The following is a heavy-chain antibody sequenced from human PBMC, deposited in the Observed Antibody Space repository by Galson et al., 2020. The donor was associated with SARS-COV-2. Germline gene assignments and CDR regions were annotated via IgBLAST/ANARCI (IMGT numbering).Heavy chain of an antibody. D-gene: IGHD3-16*01. CDR1: GFTFSSYG. CDR2: IWYDGSNK. V-gene: IGHV3-33*01. CDR3: ARDMITFGGVMDRDY. J-gene: IGHJ4*02. Sequence: QLGESLKISCAASGFTFSSYGMHWVRQAPGKGLEWVAVIWYDGSNKYYADSVKGRFTISRDNSKNTLYLQMNSLRAEDTAVYYCARDMITFGGVMDRDYLGQGTLVTVSS.